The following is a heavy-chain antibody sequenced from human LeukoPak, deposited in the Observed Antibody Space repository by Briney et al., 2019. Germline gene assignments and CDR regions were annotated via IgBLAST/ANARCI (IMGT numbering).Heavy chain of an antibody. CDR2: ISVYNGNT. V-gene: IGHV1-18*01. CDR1: AYTFTTYG. CDR3: ARMILLLGDVLTVPPRGFDY. D-gene: IGHD3-9*01. J-gene: IGHJ4*02. Sequence: ASVKVSCTASAYTFTTYGISWVRQAPGQGLEWLGRISVYNGNTNYAQKLQGRVTMTTDTYTSTAYMELRSLRSDDTAVYYCARMILLLGDVLTVPPRGFDYWGQGTLVTVSS.